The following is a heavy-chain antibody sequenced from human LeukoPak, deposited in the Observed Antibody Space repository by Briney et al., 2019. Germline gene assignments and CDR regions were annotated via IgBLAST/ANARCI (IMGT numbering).Heavy chain of an antibody. CDR1: GYTFTSYD. V-gene: IGHV1-18*01. Sequence: ASVKVSCKASGYTFTSYDINWVRQAPGQGLEWMGWISAYNGNTNYAQKLQGRVTMTTDTSTSTAYMELRSLRSDDTAVYYCAREPRDSIWDSSGYLDYWGQGTLVTVSS. D-gene: IGHD3-22*01. CDR2: ISAYNGNT. CDR3: AREPRDSIWDSSGYLDY. J-gene: IGHJ4*02.